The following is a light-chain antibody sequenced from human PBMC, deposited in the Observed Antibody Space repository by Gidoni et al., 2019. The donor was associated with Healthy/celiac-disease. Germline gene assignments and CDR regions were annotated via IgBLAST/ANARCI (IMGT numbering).Light chain of an antibody. Sequence: SYELTQPPSVSVSTGQTARITFSGDALPKQYAYWYQQKQGQAPVLGCYTASERPIGNPERFSGSSSGTTVTLTISGGQAEDEADYYCQSADSSGTYVVFGGGTKLTVL. CDR3: QSADSSGTYVV. J-gene: IGLJ2*01. CDR2: TAS. V-gene: IGLV3-25*03. CDR1: ALPKQY.